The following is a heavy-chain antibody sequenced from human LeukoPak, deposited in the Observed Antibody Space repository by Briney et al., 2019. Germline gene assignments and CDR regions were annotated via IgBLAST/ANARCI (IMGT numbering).Heavy chain of an antibody. CDR1: GGTISNYV. Sequence: ASVKVSCKAAGGTISNYVISWVRQAPGQGLEWMGGIIPIFGTANYAQKFQGRVTITADESTSTAYMELSSLRSEDTAVYYCARVTSYDSTPLGAFDIWGQGTMVTVSS. D-gene: IGHD3-22*01. J-gene: IGHJ3*02. V-gene: IGHV1-69*13. CDR3: ARVTSYDSTPLGAFDI. CDR2: IIPIFGTA.